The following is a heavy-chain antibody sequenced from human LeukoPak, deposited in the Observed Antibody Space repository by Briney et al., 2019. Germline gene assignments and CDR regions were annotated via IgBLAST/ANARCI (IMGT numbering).Heavy chain of an antibody. CDR1: GGSVSSSRFH. D-gene: IGHD3-10*01. J-gene: IGHJ3*02. CDR2: IYYSGST. V-gene: IGHV4-39*07. CDR3: ATPSGNAFDI. Sequence: SETLSLTCTLSGGSVSSSRFHWGWIRQPPGKGLEWIGNIYYSGSTSYKPSLKSRVTMSLDTPKNQFSLTLRSLTAADPAVYYCATPSGNAFDIWGQGIMVTVSS.